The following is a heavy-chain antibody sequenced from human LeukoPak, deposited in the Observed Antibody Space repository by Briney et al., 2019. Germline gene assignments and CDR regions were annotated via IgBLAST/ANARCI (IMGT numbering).Heavy chain of an antibody. CDR3: ARDPRGGYDFEAY. Sequence: ASVKVSCKASGGTFSSYAISWVRQAPGQGLEWMGRIIPILGIANYAQKFQGRVTITADKSTSTAYMELSSLRSEDTAVYYCARDPRGGYDFEAYWGQGTLVTVSS. J-gene: IGHJ4*02. V-gene: IGHV1-69*04. CDR1: GGTFSSYA. D-gene: IGHD5-12*01. CDR2: IIPILGIA.